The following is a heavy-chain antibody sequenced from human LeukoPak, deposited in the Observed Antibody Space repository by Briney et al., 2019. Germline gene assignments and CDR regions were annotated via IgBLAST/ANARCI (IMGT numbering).Heavy chain of an antibody. J-gene: IGHJ4*02. D-gene: IGHD6-13*01. Sequence: PGASLRLSCAASGFPFSTYDMHWVRQAPGKGLEWVAFVRYGGTNKYYADSVKGRFTVSRDNSKNTLYLQMNSLSTEDTAVYYCARDQQQLAPNLFDYWGQGTLVTVSS. CDR3: ARDQQQLAPNLFDY. CDR1: GFPFSTYD. V-gene: IGHV3-30*02. CDR2: VRYGGTNK.